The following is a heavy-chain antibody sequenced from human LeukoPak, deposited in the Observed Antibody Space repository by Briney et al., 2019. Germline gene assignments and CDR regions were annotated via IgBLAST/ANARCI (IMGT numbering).Heavy chain of an antibody. V-gene: IGHV4-39*01. CDR1: GGSISSSSYY. J-gene: IGHJ2*01. Sequence: SETLSLTCTVSGGSISSSSYYWGWIRQPPGKGLEWMGSIYYSGSTYYNPSLKSRVTISVDTSKNQFSLKLSSVTAADTAVYYCARHERVYCGGDCYSYWYFDLWGRGTLVTVSS. CDR2: IYYSGST. CDR3: ARHERVYCGGDCYSYWYFDL. D-gene: IGHD2-21*02.